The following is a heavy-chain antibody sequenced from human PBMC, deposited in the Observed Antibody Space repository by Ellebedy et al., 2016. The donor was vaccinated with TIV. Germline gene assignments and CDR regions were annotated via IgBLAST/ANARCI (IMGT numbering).Heavy chain of an antibody. V-gene: IGHV3-11*01. CDR3: GRAREPGYFAYYYHGIDV. J-gene: IGHJ6*02. CDR1: GFTFSDYL. D-gene: IGHD3-9*01. CDR2: ITTTGSTI. Sequence: GESLKISCAGSGFTFSDYLMNWVRQAPGKGLEWISYITTTGSTIYYADSVKGRFTVARDNSKNSLFLQMNNLRGEDAAVYYCGRAREPGYFAYYYHGIDVWGQGTTVTVSS.